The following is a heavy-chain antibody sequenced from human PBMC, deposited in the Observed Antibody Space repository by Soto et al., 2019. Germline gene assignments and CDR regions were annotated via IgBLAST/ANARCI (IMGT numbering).Heavy chain of an antibody. J-gene: IGHJ2*01. CDR1: GFTFSSFA. Sequence: ESGGGVVQPGRSLRLSCAASGFTFSSFAMHWVRQAPGKGLEWVAAIWFDGSSKYYEDSVKGRFSISRDNSKNTLDLQMDSLRAEDTAVYYCARTPATDWYFDLWGRGTLVTVSS. CDR2: IWFDGSSK. V-gene: IGHV3-33*01. CDR3: ARTPATDWYFDL.